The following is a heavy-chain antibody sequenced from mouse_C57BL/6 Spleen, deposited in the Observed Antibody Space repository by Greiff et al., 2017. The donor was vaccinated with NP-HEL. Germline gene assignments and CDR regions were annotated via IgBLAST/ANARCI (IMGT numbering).Heavy chain of an antibody. V-gene: IGHV1-7*01. D-gene: IGHD2-3*01. CDR3: AMGYDGYPHWYFDV. CDR2: INPSSGYT. J-gene: IGHJ1*03. Sequence: QVQLQQSGAELAKPGASVKLSCKASGYTFTSYWMHWVKQRPGQGLEWIGYINPSSGYTKYNQKFKDKATLTADKSSSTSYMQLGSLTDDDSAVYYGAMGYDGYPHWYFDVWGTGTTVTVSS. CDR1: GYTFTSYW.